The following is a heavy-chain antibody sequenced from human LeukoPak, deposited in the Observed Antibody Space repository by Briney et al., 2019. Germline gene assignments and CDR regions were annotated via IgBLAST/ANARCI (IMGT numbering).Heavy chain of an antibody. CDR2: INNDGSST. V-gene: IGHV3-74*01. CDR3: ASRTGVY. Sequence: SGGSLRLSCAASRFTLSSYWMHWVRQATGKGLVWVSRINNDGSSTKYGNCVRGRFTISRYNAMNTLYLQMNNLRAEDTAVYYCASRTGVYWGQGTLVSVSS. CDR1: RFTLSSYW. D-gene: IGHD1-14*01. J-gene: IGHJ4*02.